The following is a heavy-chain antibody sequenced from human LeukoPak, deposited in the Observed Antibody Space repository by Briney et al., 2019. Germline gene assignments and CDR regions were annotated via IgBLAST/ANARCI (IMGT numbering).Heavy chain of an antibody. Sequence: SETLSLTCTVSGGSISSSSYYWGWIRQPPGKGLEWIGSIYYSGSTYYNPSLKGRVTISVDTSKNQFSLKLSSVTAADTAVYYCARDSGSGSYRPWGQGTLVTVSS. D-gene: IGHD3-10*01. CDR3: ARDSGSGSYRP. J-gene: IGHJ5*02. CDR1: GGSISSSSYY. CDR2: IYYSGST. V-gene: IGHV4-39*02.